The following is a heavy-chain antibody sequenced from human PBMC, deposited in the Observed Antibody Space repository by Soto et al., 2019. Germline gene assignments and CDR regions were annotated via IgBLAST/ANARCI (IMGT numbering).Heavy chain of an antibody. J-gene: IGHJ4*02. CDR1: GFTFSNAW. CDR2: IKSKTDGGTT. Sequence: GGSLRLSCAASGFTFSNAWMSWVRRAPGKGVDGVGRIKSKTDGGTTDYAAPVKGRVTISTDDAKNTLYLQMNRLKPEDTAVYYCTTRVVPAARDYWGQGTLVTVSS. CDR3: TTRVVPAARDY. V-gene: IGHV3-15*01. D-gene: IGHD2-2*01.